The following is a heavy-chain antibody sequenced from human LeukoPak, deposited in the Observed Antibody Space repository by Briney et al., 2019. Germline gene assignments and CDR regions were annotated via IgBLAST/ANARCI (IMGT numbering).Heavy chain of an antibody. D-gene: IGHD4-23*01. Sequence: ETLSLTCTVSGGSISSYYWGWIRLPPGKGLEWVGRIKSKTDGGTTDYAAPVKGRFTISRDDSKNTLNLQMNSLKTEDTAVYYCTTGGGATTLGYWGQGTLVTVSS. CDR1: GGSISSYY. V-gene: IGHV3-15*01. CDR2: IKSKTDGGTT. J-gene: IGHJ4*02. CDR3: TTGGGATTLGY.